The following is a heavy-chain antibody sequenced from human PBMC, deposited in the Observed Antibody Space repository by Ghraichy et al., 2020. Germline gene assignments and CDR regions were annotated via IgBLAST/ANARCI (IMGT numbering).Heavy chain of an antibody. D-gene: IGHD1-26*01. J-gene: IGHJ4*02. CDR2: ISGSGGST. CDR1: GFTFSSYA. Sequence: GGSLRLSCAASGFTFSSYAMSWVCQAPGKGLEWVSAISGSGGSTYYADSVKGRFTISRDNSKNTLYLQMNSLRAEDTAVYYCAKGLLEGGVEHYWGQGTLVTVSS. CDR3: AKGLLEGGVEHY. V-gene: IGHV3-23*01.